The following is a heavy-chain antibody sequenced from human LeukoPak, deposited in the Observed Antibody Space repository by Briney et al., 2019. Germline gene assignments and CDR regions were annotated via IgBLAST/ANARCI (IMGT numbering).Heavy chain of an antibody. Sequence: SETLSLTCTVSGGSISSYYWSWIRQPPGKGLEWNGYIYYSGSTNYNPSLKSRVTISVDTSKNQFSLKLSSVTAADTAVYYCARVWTSWNWFDPWGQGTLVTVSS. CDR1: GGSISSYY. J-gene: IGHJ5*02. CDR3: ARVWTSWNWFDP. V-gene: IGHV4-59*01. CDR2: IYYSGST. D-gene: IGHD1-1*01.